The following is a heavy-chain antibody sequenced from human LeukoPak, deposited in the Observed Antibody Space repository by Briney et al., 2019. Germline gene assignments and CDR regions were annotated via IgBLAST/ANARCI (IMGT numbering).Heavy chain of an antibody. Sequence: PSGTLSLTCTVSGDSINSLDLWSWVRQPPGKGLEWIGEMYLSGTTHSNPSVKSRVTMSIDKSKNQFFLNLSSVTAADTAVYYYAGLVGRYSSGLYYYYFDYWGQGTLVTVSS. V-gene: IGHV4-4*02. CDR1: GDSINSLDL. CDR2: MYLSGTT. CDR3: AGLVGRYSSGLYYYYFDY. D-gene: IGHD3-22*01. J-gene: IGHJ4*02.